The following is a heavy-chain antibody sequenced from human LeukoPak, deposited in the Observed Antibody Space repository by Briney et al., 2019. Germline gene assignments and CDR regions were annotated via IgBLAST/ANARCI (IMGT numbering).Heavy chain of an antibody. D-gene: IGHD3-22*01. Sequence: PSETLSLTCAVYGGSFSGYYWSWIHQPPGKGLEWIGEINHSGSTNYNPSLKSRVTMSVDTSKDQFSLKLSSVTAADTAVFYCARGTRNRHYYDSSVYVDYWGQGTLVTVSS. V-gene: IGHV4-34*01. CDR1: GGSFSGYY. CDR3: ARGTRNRHYYDSSVYVDY. J-gene: IGHJ4*02. CDR2: INHSGST.